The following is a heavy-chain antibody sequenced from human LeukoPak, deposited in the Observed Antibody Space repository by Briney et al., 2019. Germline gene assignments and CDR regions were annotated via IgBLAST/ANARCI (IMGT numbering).Heavy chain of an antibody. Sequence: SETLSLTCAVSGGFISGYYWSWLRQTPGKGLEWIGYIYYTGSTNYNSSLRSRVTISIDTSRNRFSLKLNSVTAADTAIYYCARGGYYDSSGYYYDFDYWGQGTLVTVSS. D-gene: IGHD3-22*01. CDR2: IYYTGST. J-gene: IGHJ4*02. CDR1: GGFISGYY. CDR3: ARGGYYDSSGYYYDFDY. V-gene: IGHV4-59*01.